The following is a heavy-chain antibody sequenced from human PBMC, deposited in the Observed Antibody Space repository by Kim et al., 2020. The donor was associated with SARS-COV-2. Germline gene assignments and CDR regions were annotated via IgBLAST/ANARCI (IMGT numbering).Heavy chain of an antibody. CDR2: IKSKTDGGTT. CDR1: GFTFSNAW. Sequence: GGSLRLSCAASGFTFSNAWMSWVRQAPGKGLEWVGRIKSKTDGGTTDYAAPVKGRFTISRDDSKNTLYLQMNSLKTEDTAVYYCTAPMVRGDEFDYWGQGTLVTVSS. V-gene: IGHV3-15*01. CDR3: TAPMVRGDEFDY. D-gene: IGHD3-10*01. J-gene: IGHJ4*02.